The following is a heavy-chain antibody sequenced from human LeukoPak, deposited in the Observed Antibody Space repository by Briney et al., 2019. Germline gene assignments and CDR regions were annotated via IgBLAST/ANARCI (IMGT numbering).Heavy chain of an antibody. V-gene: IGHV3-21*01. Sequence: PGGSLRHSCADSGFTFSRYSMNWVRHAPGKGLEWVSHISSSSSYIFYADSLKGRFTISRDNARNSLYLQMNSLRAEDTAVYYCAELGITMIGGAWGKGTTVTISS. CDR2: ISSSSSYI. CDR3: AELGITMIGGA. J-gene: IGHJ6*04. CDR1: GFTFSRYS. D-gene: IGHD3-10*02.